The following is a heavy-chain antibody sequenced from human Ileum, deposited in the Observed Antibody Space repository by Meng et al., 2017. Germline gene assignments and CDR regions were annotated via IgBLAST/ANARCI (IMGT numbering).Heavy chain of an antibody. D-gene: IGHD2-15*01. CDR2: ISGGGAGS. J-gene: IGHJ5*01. CDR1: GFSFSSYG. V-gene: IGHV3-23*01. Sequence: GESLKISCEASGFSFSSYGMSWVRQVPGKGLEWVAHISGGGAGSEYAESVKGRFAISRDNSKNTLFLQMSSLRAEDTAVYYCSKRGSALWFDSWGQGNLVTVSS. CDR3: SKRGSALWFDS.